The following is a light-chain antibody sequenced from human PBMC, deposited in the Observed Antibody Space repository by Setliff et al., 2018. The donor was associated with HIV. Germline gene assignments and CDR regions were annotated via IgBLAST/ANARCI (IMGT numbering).Light chain of an antibody. CDR2: DVS. CDR1: RSDVGAYNS. J-gene: IGLJ1*01. V-gene: IGLV2-14*03. Sequence: QSALTQPASVSGSPGQVITVSCTGTRSDVGAYNSVSWFQQHPGRAPKLIIFDVSSRPSGVSNRFSGSKFGNTASLTISGLRTEDEADYYCDSYTSTGIYVFGTGTKVTVL. CDR3: DSYTSTGIYV.